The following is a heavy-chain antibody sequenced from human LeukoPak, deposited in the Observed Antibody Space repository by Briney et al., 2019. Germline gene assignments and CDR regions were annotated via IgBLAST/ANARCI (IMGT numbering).Heavy chain of an antibody. Sequence: GGSLRLSCAASGFTFSTYWMHWVRQAPGTGLVWVSLINSDGSSTNYADSVKGRFTISRDNAKNTLYLQMNSLRAEDTAVYYCAEWFGEDWGQGTLVTVSS. CDR1: GFTFSTYW. CDR3: AEWFGED. J-gene: IGHJ4*02. D-gene: IGHD3-10*01. V-gene: IGHV3-74*01. CDR2: INSDGSST.